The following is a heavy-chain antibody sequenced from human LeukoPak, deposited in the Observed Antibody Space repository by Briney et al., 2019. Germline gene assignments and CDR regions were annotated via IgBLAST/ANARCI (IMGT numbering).Heavy chain of an antibody. D-gene: IGHD1-26*01. CDR2: TYYRSKWYN. CDR1: GDSVASNSAA. J-gene: IGHJ4*02. V-gene: IGHV6-1*01. Sequence: SQTLSLTCAISGDSVASNSAAWHWIRQSPSRGLEWLGRTYYRSKWYNDYAVSVKSRITINPDTSKNQFSLQLNSVTPEDTAVYYCARETVGAPYYFDYWGQGTLVTVSS. CDR3: ARETVGAPYYFDY.